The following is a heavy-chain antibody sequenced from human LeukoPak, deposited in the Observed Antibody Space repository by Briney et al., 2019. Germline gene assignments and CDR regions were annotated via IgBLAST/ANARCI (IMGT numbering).Heavy chain of an antibody. J-gene: IGHJ4*02. Sequence: GGSLRLSCAASGFTFSSYGMHWVRQVPGKGLVWVSRSNEDGTITNYADSVKGRFTISRDKNTLFLQMNSLRVEDTAIYYCARDLGGRAGYWGQGSLVTVSS. CDR2: SNEDGTIT. V-gene: IGHV3-74*01. D-gene: IGHD1-26*01. CDR3: ARDLGGRAGY. CDR1: GFTFSSYG.